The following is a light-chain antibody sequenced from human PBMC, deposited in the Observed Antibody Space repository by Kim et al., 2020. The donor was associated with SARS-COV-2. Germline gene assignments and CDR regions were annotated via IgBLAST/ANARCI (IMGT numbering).Light chain of an antibody. CDR1: QGISSR. J-gene: IGKJ4*01. CDR2: AAS. CDR3: EKYESDPLT. Sequence: DIQMTQSPSSLSASVGDRVTITCRASQGISSRLAWYQQKPVKVPTLLIYAASTLLSGVPSRFSGSGSGTDFTLTISSLQPEDVASYYCEKYESDPLTFGGGTKVDIK. V-gene: IGKV1-27*01.